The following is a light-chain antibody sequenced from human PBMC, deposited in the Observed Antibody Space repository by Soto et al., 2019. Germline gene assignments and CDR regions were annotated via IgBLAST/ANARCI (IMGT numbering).Light chain of an antibody. CDR3: QHYDSYPWT. J-gene: IGKJ1*01. Sequence: DIQMTQSPSTLSASIGDRVTITCRASQTINNWLAWYQQKPGKAPNLLIYHASHLETGVPSRFSGSAFGTDFTLTISSLQPDDFATYYCQHYDSYPWTFGQGTQVEIK. CDR1: QTINNW. CDR2: HAS. V-gene: IGKV1-5*01.